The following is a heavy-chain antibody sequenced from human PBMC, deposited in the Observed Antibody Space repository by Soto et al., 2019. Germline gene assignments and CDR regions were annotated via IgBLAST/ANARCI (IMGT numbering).Heavy chain of an antibody. V-gene: IGHV1-69*12. D-gene: IGHD1-7*01. J-gene: IGHJ4*02. CDR2: IIPIFGTA. Sequence: QVQLLQFGAELKKPGSSGKVPGKASGGTFSSYPTSWVRQAPGQGLEWMGGIIPIFGTANYAQKFQGRVTITADESTSTAYMELSSLRSEDTAVYYCAVTHNWNSDVPFDYWGQGTLVTVSS. CDR3: AVTHNWNSDVPFDY. CDR1: GGTFSSYP.